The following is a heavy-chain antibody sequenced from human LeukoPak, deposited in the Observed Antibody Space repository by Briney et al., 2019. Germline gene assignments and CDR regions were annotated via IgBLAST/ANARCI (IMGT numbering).Heavy chain of an antibody. CDR1: GGTFSSYA. CDR3: ARGSIAAAVVIDY. D-gene: IGHD6-13*01. Sequence: GSSVKVSCKASGGTFSSYAISWVRQAPGQGLEWIGRIIPIFGTANYAQKFQGRVTITTDESTSTAYMELSSLRSEDTAVYYCARGSIAAAVVIDYWGQGTLVTVSS. V-gene: IGHV1-69*05. CDR2: IIPIFGTA. J-gene: IGHJ4*02.